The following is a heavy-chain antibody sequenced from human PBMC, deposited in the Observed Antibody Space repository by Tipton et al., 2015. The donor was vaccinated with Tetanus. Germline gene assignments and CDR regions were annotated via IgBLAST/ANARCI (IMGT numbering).Heavy chain of an antibody. CDR1: GGVFRYSY. Sequence: TLSLTCAFYGGVFRYSYLNLLPQPSGKGAAGIGEISHKGSTNYNPSLKSRVTISVDTSKNPFSLRLKTVTAADTAVYYCARAGETPLWGAFNSWGQGALVTVSS. J-gene: IGHJ4*02. D-gene: IGHD3-16*01. CDR2: ISHKGST. V-gene: IGHV4-34*01. CDR3: ARAGETPLWGAFNS.